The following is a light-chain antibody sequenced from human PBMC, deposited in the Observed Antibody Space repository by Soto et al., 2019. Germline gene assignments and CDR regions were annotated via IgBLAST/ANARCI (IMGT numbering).Light chain of an antibody. V-gene: IGLV1-40*01. CDR1: SSNIGAGYE. CDR2: RNT. CDR3: SSYTSSSTYV. Sequence: QSVLTQPPSVSGAPGQRVTISCIGGSSNIGAGYEVHWYQQLPGTVPKLLIYRNTYRPSGVSNRFSGSKSGNTASLTISGLQAEDEADYYCSSYTSSSTYVFGTGTKVTVL. J-gene: IGLJ1*01.